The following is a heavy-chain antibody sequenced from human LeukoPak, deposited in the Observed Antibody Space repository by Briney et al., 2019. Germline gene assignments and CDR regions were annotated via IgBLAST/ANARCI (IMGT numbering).Heavy chain of an antibody. D-gene: IGHD2/OR15-2a*01. V-gene: IGHV4-39*01. Sequence: SETLSLTCTVSGASISNSSYYWGWIRQPPGKGLEWIGSIYHSGSTYYNPSLKSRVTISVDTSKNQFSLKLSSVTAADTAVYYCARTGDYFQAAWGQGTLVTVSS. CDR3: ARTGDYFQAA. CDR1: GASISNSSYY. CDR2: IYHSGST. J-gene: IGHJ5*02.